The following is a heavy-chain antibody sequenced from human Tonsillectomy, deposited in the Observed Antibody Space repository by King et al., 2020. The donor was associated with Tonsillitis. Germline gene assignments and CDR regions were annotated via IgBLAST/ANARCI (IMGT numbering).Heavy chain of an antibody. CDR1: GGSISSYY. V-gene: IGHV4-59*08. CDR3: ARGSGSYYYYYDMDV. Sequence: VQLQESGPGLVKPSETLSLTCTVSGGSISSYYWSWIRQPPGKGLEWIGYIYYSGSTNYNPSLKSRVTISVDTSKNQFSLKLSSVTAADTAVYYCARGSGSYYYYYDMDVWGQGTTVTVSS. J-gene: IGHJ6*02. D-gene: IGHD1-26*01. CDR2: IYYSGST.